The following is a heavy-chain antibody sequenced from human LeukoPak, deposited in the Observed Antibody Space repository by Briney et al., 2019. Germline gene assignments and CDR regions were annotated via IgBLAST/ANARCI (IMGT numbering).Heavy chain of an antibody. J-gene: IGHJ4*02. CDR1: SSSSYY. D-gene: IGHD5-12*01. CDR3: ARLLSGGYDWDY. V-gene: IGHV5-51*01. CDR2: IYPGDSDT. Sequence: SSSSYYWGWIRQPRGKGLEWIGIIYPGDSDTRYSPSFQGQVTISADKSISTAYLQWSSLKASDTAMYYCARLLSGGYDWDYWGQGTLVTVSS.